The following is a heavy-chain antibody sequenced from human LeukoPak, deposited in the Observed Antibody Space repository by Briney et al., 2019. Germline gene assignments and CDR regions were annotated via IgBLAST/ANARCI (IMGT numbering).Heavy chain of an antibody. V-gene: IGHV3-23*01. CDR1: GFTFSSYA. CDR2: ISGSGGST. D-gene: IGHD6-19*01. Sequence: GGSLRLSCAASGFTFSSYAMSWVRQAPVKGLEWVSAISGSGGSTYYADSVKGRFTISRDNSKNTLYLQMNSLRAEDTAVYYCAKSDRSTSSGSDYWGQGTLVTVSS. CDR3: AKSDRSTSSGSDY. J-gene: IGHJ4*02.